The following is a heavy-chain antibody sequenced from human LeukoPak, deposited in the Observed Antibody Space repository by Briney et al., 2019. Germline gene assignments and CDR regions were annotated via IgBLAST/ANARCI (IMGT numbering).Heavy chain of an antibody. CDR3: ARREAWWKWLPELRQFDS. CDR2: VYFSGST. J-gene: IGHJ4*02. V-gene: IGHV4-39*07. CDR1: GGSINIADYY. D-gene: IGHD6-19*01. Sequence: PSETLSLTCSVSGGSINIADYYWGWIRQPPGKGLEWIGNVYFSGSTSYNPSLKSRVTISINTSKNQFSLNLKSVTAADTAVYYCARREAWWKWLPELRQFDSWGQGTLVTVSS.